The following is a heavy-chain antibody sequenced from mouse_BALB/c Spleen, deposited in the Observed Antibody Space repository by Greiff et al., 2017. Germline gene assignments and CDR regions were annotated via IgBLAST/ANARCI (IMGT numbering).Heavy chain of an antibody. CDR2: IDPANGNT. D-gene: IGHD1-1*01. V-gene: IGHV14-3*02. CDR3: ASTTVVASDY. J-gene: IGHJ2*01. Sequence: EVQLQESGAELVKPGASVKLSCTASGFNIKDTYMHWVKQRPEQGLEWIGRIDPANGNTKYDPKFQGKATITADTSSNTAYLQLSSLTSEDTAVYYCASTTVVASDYWGQGTTLTVSS. CDR1: GFNIKDTY.